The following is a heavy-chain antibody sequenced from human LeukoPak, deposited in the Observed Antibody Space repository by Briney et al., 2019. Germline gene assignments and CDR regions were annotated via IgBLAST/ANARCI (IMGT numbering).Heavy chain of an antibody. CDR3: AKNYDSSGYYPGPFGY. V-gene: IGHV3-23*01. J-gene: IGHJ4*02. D-gene: IGHD3-22*01. Sequence: GGSLRLSCAASGFTFSSYAMSWVRQAPGKGLEWVSAISGSDGSTYYADSVEGRFTISRDNSKNTLYLQMNSLRAEDTAVYYCAKNYDSSGYYPGPFGYWGQGTLVTVSS. CDR1: GFTFSSYA. CDR2: ISGSDGST.